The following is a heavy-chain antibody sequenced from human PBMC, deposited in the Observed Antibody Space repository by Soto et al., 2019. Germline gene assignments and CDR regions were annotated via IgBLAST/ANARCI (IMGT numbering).Heavy chain of an antibody. V-gene: IGHV1-69*01. CDR1: GGTFSSYA. J-gene: IGHJ5*02. CDR2: IIPIFGTA. D-gene: IGHD6-13*01. CDR3: ARDGYSISWYSRYNWFDP. Sequence: QVQLVQSGAEVKKPGSSVKVSCKASGGTFSSYAISWVRQAPGQGLEWMGGIIPIFGTANYAQKFQGRVTITADESTSTAYMELSSLRSEDTAVYYCARDGYSISWYSRYNWFDPWGQGTLVTVPS.